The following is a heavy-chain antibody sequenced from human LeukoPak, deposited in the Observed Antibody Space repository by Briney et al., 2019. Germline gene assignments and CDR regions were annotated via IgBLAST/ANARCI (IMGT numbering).Heavy chain of an antibody. J-gene: IGHJ4*02. CDR1: GFTFSSYS. CDR2: ISSSSSTI. CDR3: ARSGVGEYYDILTGYYDY. V-gene: IGHV3-48*01. Sequence: GGSLRLSCAASGFTFSSYSMNWVRQAPGKGLEWVSYISSSSSTIYYADSVKGRFTISRDNAKNSLYLQMNSLRAEDSAVYYCARSGVGEYYDILTGYYDYWGQGTLVTVSS. D-gene: IGHD3-9*01.